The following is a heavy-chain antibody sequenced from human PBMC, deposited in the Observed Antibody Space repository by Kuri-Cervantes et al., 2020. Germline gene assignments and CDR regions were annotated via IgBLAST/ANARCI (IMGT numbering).Heavy chain of an antibody. CDR1: GYTFTGYY. CDR2: INPNSGGT. CDR3: ASSLEFYGDNWYYFDY. D-gene: IGHD4-17*01. V-gene: IGHV1-2*04. Sequence: ASVKVSCKASGYTFTGYYMHWVRQAPGQGLEWMGWINPNSGGTNYAQKFQGWVTMTRDTSISTAYMELSRLRSEDTAVYYCASSLEFYGDNWYYFDYWGQGTLVTVSS. J-gene: IGHJ4*02.